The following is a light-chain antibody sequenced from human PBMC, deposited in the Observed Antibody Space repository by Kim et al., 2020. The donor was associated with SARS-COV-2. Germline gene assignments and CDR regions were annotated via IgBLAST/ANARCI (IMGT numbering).Light chain of an antibody. V-gene: IGKV3-15*01. CDR3: HQYNNWPRYT. Sequence: EIVMTQSPATLSVSPGERATLSCRASQSVSSNLAWYQQKPGQAPRLLIYGASTRATGFPARFSGSGSGTEFTLTINSLQSEDFAVYYCHQYNNWPRYTFGQGTKLEI. J-gene: IGKJ2*01. CDR2: GAS. CDR1: QSVSSN.